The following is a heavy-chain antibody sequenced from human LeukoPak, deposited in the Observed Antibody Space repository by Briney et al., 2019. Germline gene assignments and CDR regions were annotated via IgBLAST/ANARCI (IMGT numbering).Heavy chain of an antibody. CDR1: GYSISSGYY. CDR3: ARQRGYSGYELDY. CDR2: IYYSGST. Sequence: PSETLSLTCTVSGYSISSGYYWGWIRQPPGKGLEWIGSIYYSGSTYYNPSLKSRVTISVDTSKNQFSLKLSSVTAADTAVYYCARQRGYSGYELDYWGQGTLVTVSS. V-gene: IGHV4-38-2*02. J-gene: IGHJ4*02. D-gene: IGHD5-12*01.